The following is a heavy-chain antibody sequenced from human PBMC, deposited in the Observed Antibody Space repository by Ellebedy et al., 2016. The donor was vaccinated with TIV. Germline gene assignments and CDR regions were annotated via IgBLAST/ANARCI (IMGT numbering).Heavy chain of an antibody. CDR3: ARALSVGYCWGGSCYYSPHFDY. Sequence: ASVKVSCKASGYTFTTYAMNWVRQAPGQGLEWMGWINTNTGNPTYAQGFTGRFVFSLDTSVSTAYLQISSLEAEDTAVYYCARALSVGYCWGGSCYYSPHFDYWGQGTLVTVSS. D-gene: IGHD2-15*01. J-gene: IGHJ4*02. V-gene: IGHV7-4-1*02. CDR2: INTNTGNP. CDR1: GYTFTTYA.